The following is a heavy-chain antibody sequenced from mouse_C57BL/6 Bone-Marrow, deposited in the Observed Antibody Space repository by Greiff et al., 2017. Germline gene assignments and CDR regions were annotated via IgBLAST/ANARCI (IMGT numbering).Heavy chain of an antibody. CDR3: ARSLWYPYYAMDY. CDR1: GFTFTDYY. D-gene: IGHD2-1*01. V-gene: IGHV7-3*01. Sequence: EVMLVESGGGLVQPGGSLSLSCAASGFTFTDYYMSWVRQPPGKALEWLGFIRNKANGYTTEYSASVKGRFTISRDNSQSSLYLQMNALRAEDSATYYCARSLWYPYYAMDYWGQGTSVTVSS. J-gene: IGHJ4*01. CDR2: IRNKANGYTT.